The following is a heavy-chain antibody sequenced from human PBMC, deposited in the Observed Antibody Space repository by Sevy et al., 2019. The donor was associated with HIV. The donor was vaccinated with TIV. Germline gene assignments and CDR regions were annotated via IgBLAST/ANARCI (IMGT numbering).Heavy chain of an antibody. CDR1: GFSFSYYG. D-gene: IGHD1-26*01. CDR3: ANAYSGSYSHSYLYALDV. J-gene: IGHJ6*02. V-gene: IGHV3-30*18. Sequence: GGSLRLSCIGSGFSFSYYGIHWVRQSPGKGLDWVALISHDGLNEYYADSVKGRFTISRDNSKNTVYLEMNRLRNEDTAIYFCANAYSGSYSHSYLYALDVWGQGTTVTVSS. CDR2: ISHDGLNE.